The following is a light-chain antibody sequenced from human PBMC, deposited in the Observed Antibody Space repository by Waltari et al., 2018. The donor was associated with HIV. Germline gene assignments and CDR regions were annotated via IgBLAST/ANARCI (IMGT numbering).Light chain of an antibody. V-gene: IGLV10-54*01. CDR1: SNNVGYQG. CDR3: SAWDSSLSAWV. Sequence: QAGLTQPPSVSKGLRQTATLTCTGNSNNVGYQGAAWLQQHQGHPPKLLSYRNNNRPSWISERLSASRSGNTASLTITGLQAEDEADYYCSAWDSSLSAWVFGGGTKLTVL. CDR2: RNN. J-gene: IGLJ3*02.